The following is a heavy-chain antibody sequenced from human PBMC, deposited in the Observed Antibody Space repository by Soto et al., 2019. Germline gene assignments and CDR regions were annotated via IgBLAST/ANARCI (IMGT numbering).Heavy chain of an antibody. D-gene: IGHD3-10*01. Sequence: QMQLVQSGGGVVQPGGSLRLSCAGSGFIFSNYGIHWVRQRPGKGLEWVAIISFDGTKKDYEDSVKGRFTISRDTSNSTVFLQMDSLRAEDTAVYYCGKDKNRLTATYYYGMAVWGQGHTVTV. CDR1: GFIFSNYG. CDR3: GKDKNRLTATYYYGMAV. J-gene: IGHJ6*02. V-gene: IGHV3-30*18. CDR2: ISFDGTKK.